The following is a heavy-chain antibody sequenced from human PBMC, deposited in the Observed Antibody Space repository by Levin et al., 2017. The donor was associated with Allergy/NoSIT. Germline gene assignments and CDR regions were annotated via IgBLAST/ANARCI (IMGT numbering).Heavy chain of an antibody. CDR1: GFTFRNAW. CDR2: VKSKRDGGTT. J-gene: IGHJ3*02. V-gene: IGHV3-15*01. Sequence: LSLTCAASGFTFRNAWMSWVRQAPGKGLEWVGRVKSKRDGGTTDYAAPVKGRFTISRDDSKTTLYLQMNSLKTEDTAVYYCTTGPSSSLGRTFDSWGQGTMVTVSS. CDR3: TTGPSSSLGRTFDS. D-gene: IGHD6-13*01.